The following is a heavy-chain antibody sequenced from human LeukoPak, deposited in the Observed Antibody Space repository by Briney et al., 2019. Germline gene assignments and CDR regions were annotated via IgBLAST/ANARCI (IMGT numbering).Heavy chain of an antibody. CDR2: ISASGDGT. CDR3: AKDQDVVVVAAGFDS. D-gene: IGHD2-15*01. V-gene: IGHV3-23*01. CDR1: GFIFSSYA. J-gene: IGHJ4*02. Sequence: GGSLRLSCAASGFIFSSYAMSWVRQAPGKGLEWVSAISASGDGTYYADSVKGRFTISRDNSKNTLYLQVNSLRAEDTAVYYCAKDQDVVVVAAGFDSWGQGTLVTVSS.